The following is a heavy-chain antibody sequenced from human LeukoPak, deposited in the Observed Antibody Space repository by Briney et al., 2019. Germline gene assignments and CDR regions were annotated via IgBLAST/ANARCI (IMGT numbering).Heavy chain of an antibody. D-gene: IGHD3-3*01. CDR1: GFIFSSYA. J-gene: IGHJ4*02. CDR2: ISYDGTNT. CDR3: ARCRDYDFWSGSAVDY. Sequence: GGSLRLSYAASGFIFSSYAMHWVRQAPAKGRAWVAVISYDGTNTDYADSVKGRFTISRDNSKNALYLQMNSLRAEDTAVYYCARCRDYDFWSGSAVDYWGQGTLVTVSS. V-gene: IGHV3-30-3*01.